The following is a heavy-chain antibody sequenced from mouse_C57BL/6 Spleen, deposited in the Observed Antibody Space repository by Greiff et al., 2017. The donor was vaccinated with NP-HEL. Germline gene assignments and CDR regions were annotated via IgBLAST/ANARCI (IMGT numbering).Heavy chain of an antibody. J-gene: IGHJ2*01. CDR2: INPNNGDT. CDR3: ARHSPGYGD. Sequence: EVQLQQSGPELVKPGASVKMSCTASGFTFTDYSMHWVKQRQGKGLEWIGDINPNNGDTSYNQKFKGKATLTVNKSSSTVYMKRRSLTSEEAAVYDCARHSPGYGDWGQGTTLTVSS. D-gene: IGHD3-2*02. V-gene: IGHV1-22*01. CDR1: GFTFTDYS.